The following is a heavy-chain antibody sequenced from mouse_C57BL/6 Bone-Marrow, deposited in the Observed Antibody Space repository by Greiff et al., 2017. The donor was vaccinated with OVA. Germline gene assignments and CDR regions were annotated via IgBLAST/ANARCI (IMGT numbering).Heavy chain of an antibody. Sequence: VQLQQSGAELAKPGASVKLSCTASGFTFTDYCMHWVKQRTEQGLEWIGRIDPEDGETKYAPKFPGKATMTAVTSSNTAYLKRSRLTSKDAAVYYSARTEGIYYGNYNFARDYWGQGTSVTVSS. D-gene: IGHD2-1*01. CDR3: ARTEGIYYGNYNFARDY. CDR1: GFTFTDYC. J-gene: IGHJ4*01. V-gene: IGHV14-2*01. CDR2: IDPEDGET.